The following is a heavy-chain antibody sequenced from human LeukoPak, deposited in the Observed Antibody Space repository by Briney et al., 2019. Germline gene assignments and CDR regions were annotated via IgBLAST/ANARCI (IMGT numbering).Heavy chain of an antibody. CDR3: ARPRNYDFWSGPGAFDI. V-gene: IGHV4-34*01. CDR2: INHSGST. J-gene: IGHJ3*02. CDR1: GGSFSGYY. D-gene: IGHD3-3*01. Sequence: SSETLSLTCAVYGGSFSGYYWSWIRQPPGKGLEWIGEINHSGSTNYNLSLKSRVTISVDTSKNQFSLKLSSVTAADTAVYYCARPRNYDFWSGPGAFDIWGQGTMVTVSS.